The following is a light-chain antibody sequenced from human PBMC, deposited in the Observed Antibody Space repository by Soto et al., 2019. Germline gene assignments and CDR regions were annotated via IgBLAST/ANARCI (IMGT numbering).Light chain of an antibody. Sequence: DIVMTQSPDSLAVSLGERATINCKSSQTIFYTSNSKNYLAWYQQKPGQPPKLLIYWASTRESGVPDRFSGSGSGTDFALTINSLQAEDVAVYYCQQYFSTLPTFGQGTKVDIK. CDR3: QQYFSTLPT. CDR1: QTIFYTSNSKNY. J-gene: IGKJ1*01. V-gene: IGKV4-1*01. CDR2: WAS.